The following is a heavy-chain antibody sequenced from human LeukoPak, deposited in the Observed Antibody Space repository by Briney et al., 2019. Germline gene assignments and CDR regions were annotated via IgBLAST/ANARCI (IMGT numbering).Heavy chain of an antibody. CDR3: ARVNRWWATSGYFQH. CDR1: GYTFTSYY. V-gene: IGHV1-18*04. D-gene: IGHD2-15*01. Sequence: ASVKVSCKASGYTFTSYYMHWVRQAPGQGLEWMGWISAYDGNTNYAQKLQGRVTMTTDTSTSTAYMELRSLRSDDTAVYYCARVNRWWATSGYFQHWGQGTLVTVSS. CDR2: ISAYDGNT. J-gene: IGHJ1*01.